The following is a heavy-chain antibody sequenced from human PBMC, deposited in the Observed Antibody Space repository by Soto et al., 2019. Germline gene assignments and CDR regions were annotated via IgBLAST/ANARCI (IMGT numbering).Heavy chain of an antibody. V-gene: IGHV5-51*01. CDR2: IYPGDSDT. CDR1: GYSFPSYW. CDR3: ACSGSSSTLFEY. Sequence: GESLKISCQGSGYSFPSYWIGWVRQMPGKGLEWMGIIYPGDSDTTYSPSFKGQVTISADKSISTVYLQWSSLKASDAAMYYCACSGSSSTLFEYWGQGTPVTVSS. D-gene: IGHD3-10*02. J-gene: IGHJ4*02.